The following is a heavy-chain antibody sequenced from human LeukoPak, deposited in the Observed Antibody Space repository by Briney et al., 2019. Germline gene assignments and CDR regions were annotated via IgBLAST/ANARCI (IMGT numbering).Heavy chain of an antibody. CDR3: AKCVGAIVFY. D-gene: IGHD3-22*01. J-gene: IGHJ4*02. Sequence: GLYCVSSISGIGGSTYYADSVKGRFTISRDNSKNTLYLQMNSLRAEDTAVYYCAKCVGAIVFYWGQGTLVTVSS. CDR2: ISGIGGST. V-gene: IGHV3-23*01.